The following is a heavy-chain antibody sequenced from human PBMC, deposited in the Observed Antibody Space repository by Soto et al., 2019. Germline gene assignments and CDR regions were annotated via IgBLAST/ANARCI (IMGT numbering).Heavy chain of an antibody. CDR2: IYYSGST. J-gene: IGHJ6*02. V-gene: IGHV4-39*01. D-gene: IGHD4-17*01. CDR3: ARQGRIRNDYGDLYYGMDV. CDR1: GGSISSSSYY. Sequence: QLQLQESGPGLVKPSETLSLTCTVSGGSISSSSYYWGWIRQPPGKGLEWIGSIYYSGSTYYNPSLKSRVTISVDTSKNQFSLKLSSVTAADTAVYYCARQGRIRNDYGDLYYGMDVWGQGTTVTVSS.